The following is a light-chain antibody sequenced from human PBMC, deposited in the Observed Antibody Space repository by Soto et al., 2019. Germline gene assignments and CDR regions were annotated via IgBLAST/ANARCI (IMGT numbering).Light chain of an antibody. V-gene: IGLV2-14*01. CDR3: SSYKSSSTLPYV. CDR1: SSDVGGYNL. CDR2: DVN. Sequence: QSALTQPASVSGSPGQSITISCTGTSSDVGGYNLVSWYQQHPDKAPKLMIFDVNTRPSGVSNRFSGSKSGNTASLTISGLQAEDEADYYCSSYKSSSTLPYVFGTGTKVTVL. J-gene: IGLJ1*01.